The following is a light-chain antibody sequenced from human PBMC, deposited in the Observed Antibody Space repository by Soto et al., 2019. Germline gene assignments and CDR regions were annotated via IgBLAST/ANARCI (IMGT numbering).Light chain of an antibody. CDR1: SSDVGGYNY. CDR2: EVS. Sequence: LTQPACVSGSPGQSITISCTGTSSDVGGYNYVSWYQHHPGKAPKLMIYEVSNRPSGVSYRFSGSKSGNTASLTISGLQAEDEADYYCNSYTGSGIVFGTGTKVTVL. V-gene: IGLV2-14*01. J-gene: IGLJ1*01. CDR3: NSYTGSGIV.